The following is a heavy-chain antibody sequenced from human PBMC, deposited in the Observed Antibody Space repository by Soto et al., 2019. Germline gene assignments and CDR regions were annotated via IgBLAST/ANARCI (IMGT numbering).Heavy chain of an antibody. J-gene: IGHJ6*02. V-gene: IGHV4-30-4*01. CDR3: ARALYYYGMDV. CDR1: GGSISSGDYY. CDR2: IYHSQSA. Sequence: QVQLQESGPGLVKPSQTLSLTCPVSGGSISSGDYYWSWIRQPPGKGLEWIGYIYHSQSAFYNPSLKSRITMSIDTATNRFSLRLASVSGADTAVYFGARALYYYGMDVWGPGTTVTVSS.